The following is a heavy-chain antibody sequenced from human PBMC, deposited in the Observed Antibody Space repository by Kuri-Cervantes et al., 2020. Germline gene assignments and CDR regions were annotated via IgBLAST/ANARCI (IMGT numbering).Heavy chain of an antibody. D-gene: IGHD2-21*01. CDR3: ARRLAYCGGDCYGMDV. CDR1: GYSFTSYW. CDR2: IYPGDSDT. Sequence: GESLKISCKGSGYSFTSYWIGWVRQMPGKGLEWMGIIYPGDSDTRYSPSFQGQVTISADKSISTAYLQWSSLKASDTAMYYCARRLAYCGGDCYGMDVRGQGTTVTVSS. J-gene: IGHJ6*02. V-gene: IGHV5-51*01.